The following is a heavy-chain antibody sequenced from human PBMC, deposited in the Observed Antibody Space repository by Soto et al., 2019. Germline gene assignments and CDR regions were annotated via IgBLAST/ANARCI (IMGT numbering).Heavy chain of an antibody. CDR1: GFTFSSYD. V-gene: IGHV3-13*01. J-gene: IGHJ4*02. D-gene: IGHD4-17*01. CDR2: IGTAGDT. Sequence: PGGSLRLSCAASGFTFSSYDMHWVRQATGKGLEWVSAIGTAGDTYYPGSVKGRFTISRENAKNSLYLQMNSLRAGDTAVYYCARSSPDDYGDSYYFDYWGQGTLVTVSS. CDR3: ARSSPDDYGDSYYFDY.